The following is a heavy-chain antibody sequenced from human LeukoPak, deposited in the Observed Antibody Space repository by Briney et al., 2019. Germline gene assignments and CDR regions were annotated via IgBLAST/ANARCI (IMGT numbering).Heavy chain of an antibody. J-gene: IGHJ3*02. CDR2: INHSGST. Sequence: SETLSLTCAVYGGSFSGYYWSWIRQPPGKGLEWIGEINHSGSTNYNPSLKSRVTISVDTSKNQFSLKLSSVTAADTAVYYCARVGYSGSLSGSFDIWGQGTMVTVSS. CDR1: GGSFSGYY. CDR3: ARVGYSGSLSGSFDI. D-gene: IGHD1-26*01. V-gene: IGHV4-34*01.